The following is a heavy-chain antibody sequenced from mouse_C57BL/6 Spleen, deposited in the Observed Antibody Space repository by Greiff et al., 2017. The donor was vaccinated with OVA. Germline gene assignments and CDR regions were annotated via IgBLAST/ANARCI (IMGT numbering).Heavy chain of an antibody. CDR1: GYTFTSYW. CDR3: AREGPYYYGSSSFHFDY. CDR2: IYPSDSDT. J-gene: IGHJ2*01. V-gene: IGHV1-61*01. D-gene: IGHD1-1*01. Sequence: VQLQQSGAELVRPGSSVKLSCKASGYTFTSYWMDWVKQRPGQGLEWIGNIYPSDSDTHYNQKFKDKATLTVDKSSSTAYMQLSSLTSEDSAVYYCAREGPYYYGSSSFHFDYWGQGTTLTVSS.